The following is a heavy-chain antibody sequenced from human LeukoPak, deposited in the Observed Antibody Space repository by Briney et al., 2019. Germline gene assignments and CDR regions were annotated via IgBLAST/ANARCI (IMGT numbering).Heavy chain of an antibody. CDR3: ARDNRDYYMDV. J-gene: IGHJ6*03. CDR2: IYSGGST. D-gene: IGHD2/OR15-2a*01. CDR1: GFTFSTHA. V-gene: IGHV3-66*02. Sequence: PGGSLRLSCAASGFTFSTHAMSWVRQAPGKGLEWVSVIYSGGSTYYADSVKGRFTISRDNSKNTLYLQMNSLRAEDTAVYYCARDNRDYYMDVWAKGTTVTVS.